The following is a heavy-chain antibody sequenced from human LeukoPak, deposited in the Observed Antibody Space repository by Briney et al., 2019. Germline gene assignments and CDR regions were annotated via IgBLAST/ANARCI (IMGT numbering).Heavy chain of an antibody. J-gene: IGHJ4*02. CDR1: GGTFSSYA. D-gene: IGHD3-22*01. V-gene: IGHV1-69*05. CDR2: IIPIFGTA. Sequence: ASVKVSCKASGGTFSSYAISWVRQAPGQGLEWMGGIIPIFGTANYAQKFQGRVTITTDEPTSTAYMELSSLRSEDTAVYYCARAGGPDYDSSGYYYGYWGQGTLVTVSS. CDR3: ARAGGPDYDSSGYYYGY.